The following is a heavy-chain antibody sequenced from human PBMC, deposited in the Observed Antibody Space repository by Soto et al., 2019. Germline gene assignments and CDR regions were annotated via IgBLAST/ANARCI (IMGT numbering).Heavy chain of an antibody. CDR3: ALPAPGKSRFYYGMDV. Sequence: QLQLQESGPGLVKPSETLSLTCTVSGGSITSSIYYWGWIRNPPGKGLAWIGSIFYSGSSFYNPSLKLRCNMSVTISKNHFSLTLGSVTAADTSVYYCALPAPGKSRFYYGMDVWGQVTTVTV. D-gene: IGHD3-10*01. V-gene: IGHV4-39*01. CDR1: GGSITSSIYY. CDR2: IFYSGSS. J-gene: IGHJ6*02.